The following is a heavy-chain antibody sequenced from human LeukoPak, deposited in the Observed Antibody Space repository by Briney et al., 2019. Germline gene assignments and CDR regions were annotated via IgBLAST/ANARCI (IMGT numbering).Heavy chain of an antibody. Sequence: GATVKISCKVSGYTFTDYYMHWVQQATGKGLEWMGLVDPEDGETIYAEKFQGRVTITADTSTDTAYMELSSLRSEDTAVYYCATDIAHPLGYCSSTSCYKNWFDPWGQGTLVTVSS. CDR2: VDPEDGET. D-gene: IGHD2-2*02. CDR3: ATDIAHPLGYCSSTSCYKNWFDP. J-gene: IGHJ5*02. CDR1: GYTFTDYY. V-gene: IGHV1-69-2*01.